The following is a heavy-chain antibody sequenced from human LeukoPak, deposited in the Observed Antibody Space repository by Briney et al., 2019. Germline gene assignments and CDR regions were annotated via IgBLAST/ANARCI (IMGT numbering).Heavy chain of an antibody. J-gene: IGHJ3*02. Sequence: ASVKVSCKASGYTFAKYGVSWVRQAPGQGLEWMGWISAYNGDIKYAQRGKGRVTMTTDTSTSTVYMELRSLRSDDTAVYYCARESGSDAFDIWGQGTMVTVSS. CDR2: ISAYNGDI. CDR1: GYTFAKYG. CDR3: ARESGSDAFDI. V-gene: IGHV1-18*01.